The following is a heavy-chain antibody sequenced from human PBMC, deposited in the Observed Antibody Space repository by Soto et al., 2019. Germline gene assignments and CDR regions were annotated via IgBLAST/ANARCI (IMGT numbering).Heavy chain of an antibody. V-gene: IGHV2-5*02. CDR2: IYWDDDK. J-gene: IGHJ3*02. CDR3: ARRSRVSPRSYGQFYT. D-gene: IGHD4-17*01. CDR1: GFSLSTSGVG. Sequence: QTTLKESGPTVVKPTQTLKLTCTFSGFSLSTSGVGVAWIRQPPGKALEWLAIIYWDDDKRYSPSLKGRLTIIKDTSKNQVVLTMTNMDPVDTATYYCARRSRVSPRSYGQFYTWGQGTMVTVSS.